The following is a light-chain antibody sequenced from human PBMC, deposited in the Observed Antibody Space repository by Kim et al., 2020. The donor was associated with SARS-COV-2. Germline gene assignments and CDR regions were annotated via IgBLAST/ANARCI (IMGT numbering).Light chain of an antibody. CDR2: DVS. CDR1: SSDVGGYNY. CDR3: SSYTSSSTV. J-gene: IGLJ3*02. Sequence: PGQSITISCTGTSSDVGGYNYVSWYHQHPGKAPKLMIYDVSKRPSGVSNRFSGSKSGNTASLTISGLQAEDEADYYCSSYTSSSTVFGGGTQLTVL. V-gene: IGLV2-14*04.